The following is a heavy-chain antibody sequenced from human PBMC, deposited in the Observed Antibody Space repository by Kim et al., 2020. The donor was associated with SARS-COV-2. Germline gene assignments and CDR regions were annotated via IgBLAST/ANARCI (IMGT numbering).Heavy chain of an antibody. Sequence: GGSLRLSCAASGFTFSAYAMSWVRQAPGKGLEWVSGISGSDGTTYYADSVKGRFIISRDNSKNTLHLQMNSLRAEDTAIYYCAKHFGSSGSEFHHWGQGTVVTVSS. V-gene: IGHV3-23*01. CDR2: ISGSDGTT. D-gene: IGHD3-22*01. CDR1: GFTFSAYA. CDR3: AKHFGSSGSEFHH. J-gene: IGHJ1*01.